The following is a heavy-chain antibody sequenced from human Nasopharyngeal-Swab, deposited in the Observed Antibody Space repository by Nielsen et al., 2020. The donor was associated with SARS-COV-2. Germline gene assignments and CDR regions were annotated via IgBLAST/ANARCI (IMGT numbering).Heavy chain of an antibody. V-gene: IGHV1-69*13. D-gene: IGHD5-24*01. CDR2: ITPISATT. CDR1: GGTFSIYA. CDR3: ARDAYPVEMTKIIGRHDVFDI. Sequence: SVKVSCKVSGGTFSIYALCWVRQSPGQGLEWIGVITPISATTNYAQEFQGRVTITAEESTSTAYMELSSLRPEDTAVYYCARDAYPVEMTKIIGRHDVFDIWGKGTMVTVSS. J-gene: IGHJ3*02.